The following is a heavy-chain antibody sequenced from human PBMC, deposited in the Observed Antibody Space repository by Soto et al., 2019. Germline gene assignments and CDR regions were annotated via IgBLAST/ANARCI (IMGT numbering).Heavy chain of an antibody. CDR3: AREISYGMDV. J-gene: IGHJ6*02. Sequence: QVQLVQSGAEVKKPGASVKVSCKASGYTFTSYDINWVRQATGQGLEWMGWMNPNSGNTGYAQKFQXXVXMXXNTSISKAYMELSSLRSEDTAVYYCAREISYGMDVWGQGTTVTVSS. CDR2: MNPNSGNT. CDR1: GYTFTSYD. V-gene: IGHV1-8*01.